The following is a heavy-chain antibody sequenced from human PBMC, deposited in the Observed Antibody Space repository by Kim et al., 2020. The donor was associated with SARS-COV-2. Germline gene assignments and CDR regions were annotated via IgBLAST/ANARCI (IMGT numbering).Heavy chain of an antibody. CDR3: VIIERPQLDAFDI. CDR2: ISSNGGST. J-gene: IGHJ3*02. Sequence: GGSLRLSCSASGFTFSSYAMHWVRQAPGKGLKYVSAISSNGGSTYYADSVKGRFTISRDNSKNTLYLQMSSLRAEDTAVYYCVIIERPQLDAFDIWGQGTMVTVSS. D-gene: IGHD6-13*01. V-gene: IGHV3-64D*06. CDR1: GFTFSSYA.